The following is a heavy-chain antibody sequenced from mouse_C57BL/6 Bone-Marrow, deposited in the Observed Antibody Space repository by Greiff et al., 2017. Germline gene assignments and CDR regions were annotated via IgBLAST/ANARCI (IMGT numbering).Heavy chain of an antibody. CDR2: ILPGSGST. CDR3: ASHYYGSSHWYFDV. V-gene: IGHV1-9*01. Sequence: QVQLQQSGAELMKPGASVKLSCKATGYTFPGSWIEWVKQRPGHGLEWIGEILPGSGSTNSNEKFKGKATFTADTSSITAYMQLSSLTAEDSAIYYCASHYYGSSHWYFDVWGTGTTVTVSS. CDR1: GYTFPGSW. J-gene: IGHJ1*03. D-gene: IGHD1-1*01.